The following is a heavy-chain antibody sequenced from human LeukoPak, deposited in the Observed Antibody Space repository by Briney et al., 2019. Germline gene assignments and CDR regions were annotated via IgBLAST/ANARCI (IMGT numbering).Heavy chain of an antibody. CDR1: GFTFSRFW. V-gene: IGHV3-7*04. J-gene: IGHJ2*01. CDR2: INQDGSDT. D-gene: IGHD3-22*01. CDR3: ARGSEYCDSRGYYGYWYFDL. Sequence: GGSLRLSCAASGFTFSRFWMSWVRQAPGKGLEWVANINQDGSDTYYVDSMKGRFTISRGNTRNSLFLQMNTLRAGNTAVYYCARGSEYCDSRGYYGYWYFDLWGRGTLVTVSS.